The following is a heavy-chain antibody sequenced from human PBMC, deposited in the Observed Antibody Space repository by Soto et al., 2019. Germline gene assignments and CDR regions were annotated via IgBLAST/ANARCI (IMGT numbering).Heavy chain of an antibody. Sequence: GGPVMVSCKASGGTFSSYAISWVRQAPGQGLEWMGGIIPIFGTANYAQKFQGRVTITADESTSTAYMELSSLRSEDTAVYYCARHDCISTSCYYYYYYGMDVWGQGTTVTVS. V-gene: IGHV1-69*13. CDR2: IIPIFGTA. J-gene: IGHJ6*02. CDR1: GGTFSSYA. D-gene: IGHD2-2*01. CDR3: ARHDCISTSCYYYYYYGMDV.